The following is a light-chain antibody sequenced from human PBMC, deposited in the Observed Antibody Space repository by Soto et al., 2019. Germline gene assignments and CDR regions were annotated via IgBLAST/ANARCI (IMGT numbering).Light chain of an antibody. J-gene: IGLJ3*02. Sequence: QSALTQPASVSGSPGQSITISCTGTSSDVGGYNYVSWYQQHPGKAPKLMIYDVSNRPSGVSNRFSGSKSGNTASLTISGLQAEDEADYHCSSYTSSSTLDVFGGGTKVTVL. CDR3: SSYTSSSTLDV. CDR2: DVS. V-gene: IGLV2-14*01. CDR1: SSDVGGYNY.